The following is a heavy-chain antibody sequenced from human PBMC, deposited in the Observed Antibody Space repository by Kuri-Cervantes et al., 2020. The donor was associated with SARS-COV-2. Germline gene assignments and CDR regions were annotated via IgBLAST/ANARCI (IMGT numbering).Heavy chain of an antibody. CDR1: GFTFSSYW. J-gene: IGHJ4*02. Sequence: GGSLRLSCAASGFTFSSYWMSWVRQAPGKGLEWVANIKQDGSEKYYVGSVKGRFTISRDNAKNSLYLQMNSLRAEDTAVYYCARSSVPAEFDYWGQGTLVTVSS. CDR3: ARSSVPAEFDY. V-gene: IGHV3-7*01. D-gene: IGHD2-2*01. CDR2: IKQDGSEK.